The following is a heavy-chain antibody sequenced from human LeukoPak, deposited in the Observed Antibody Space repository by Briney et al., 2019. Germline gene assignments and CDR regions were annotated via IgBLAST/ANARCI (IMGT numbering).Heavy chain of an antibody. CDR2: IASETYGGTA. D-gene: IGHD3-10*01. CDR3: ARDRGSGLDY. J-gene: IGHJ4*02. V-gene: IGHV3-49*04. CDR1: GFTFGDYA. Sequence: PGGSLRLSCTASGFTFGDYAMTWVRQAPGKGLEWVGFIASETYGGTAEYAASVKGRFTISRDDSKSIAYLQMNSLKTEDTAVYYCARDRGSGLDYWGQGTLVTVSS.